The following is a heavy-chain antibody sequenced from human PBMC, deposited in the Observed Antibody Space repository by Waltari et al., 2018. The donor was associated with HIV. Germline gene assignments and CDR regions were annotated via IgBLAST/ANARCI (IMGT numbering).Heavy chain of an antibody. CDR2: INPNSGGT. J-gene: IGHJ5*02. CDR1: GYTFTGSD. V-gene: IGHV1-2*02. Sequence: QVQLVQSGAEVKKPGASVTVSCKASGYTFTGSDIHWVRQAPGQGLEWMGWINPNSGGTNYAQKFQGRVTMTRDTSISTAYMELSRLRSDDTAVYYCARAQNGEGLFDPWGQGTLVTVSS. CDR3: ARAQNGEGLFDP.